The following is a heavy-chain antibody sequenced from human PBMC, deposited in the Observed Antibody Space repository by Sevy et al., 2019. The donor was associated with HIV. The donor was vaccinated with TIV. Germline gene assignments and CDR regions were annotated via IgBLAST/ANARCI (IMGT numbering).Heavy chain of an antibody. V-gene: IGHV3-53*01. CDR1: EFTVSSSH. J-gene: IGHJ4*02. Sequence: GGSLRLSCAASEFTVSSSHMSWVRQAPGKGLEWVSILYSGGSTYYAAPVKGRFAVSRDNSKNTLYLQMNSLRAEDTAVYYCARAGTGSYRAYFDYWGQGTLVTVSS. CDR3: ARAGTGSYRAYFDY. D-gene: IGHD1-26*01. CDR2: LYSGGST.